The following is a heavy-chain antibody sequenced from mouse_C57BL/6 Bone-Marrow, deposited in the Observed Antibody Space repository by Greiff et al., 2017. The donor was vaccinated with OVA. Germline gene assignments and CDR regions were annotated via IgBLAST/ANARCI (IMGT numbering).Heavy chain of an antibody. Sequence: QVQLKESGAELVRPGTSVKVSCKASGYAFTNYLIEWVKQRPGQGLEWIGVINPGSGGTNYNEKFKGKATLTADKSSSTAYMQLSSLTSEDSAVYFCARSGDGYYVDYWGQGTTLTVSS. V-gene: IGHV1-54*01. CDR2: INPGSGGT. CDR1: GYAFTNYL. CDR3: ARSGDGYYVDY. D-gene: IGHD2-3*01. J-gene: IGHJ2*01.